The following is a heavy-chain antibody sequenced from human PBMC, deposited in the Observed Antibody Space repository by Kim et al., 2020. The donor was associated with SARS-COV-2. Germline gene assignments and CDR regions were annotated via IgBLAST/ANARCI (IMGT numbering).Heavy chain of an antibody. J-gene: IGHJ4*02. V-gene: IGHV3-48*03. CDR1: GFTFSSYE. Sequence: GGSLRLSCAASGFTFSSYEMNWVRQAPGKGLEWVSYISSSGSTIYYADSVKGRFTISRDNAKNSLYLQMNSLRAEDTAVYYCARGRGQQQLVRAPDYWGQGTLVTVSS. D-gene: IGHD6-13*01. CDR3: ARGRGQQQLVRAPDY. CDR2: ISSSGSTI.